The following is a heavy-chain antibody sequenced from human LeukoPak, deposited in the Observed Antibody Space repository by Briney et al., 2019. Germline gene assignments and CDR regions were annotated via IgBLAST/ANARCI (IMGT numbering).Heavy chain of an antibody. CDR1: GFTFSSYS. V-gene: IGHV3-21*01. J-gene: IGHJ3*02. CDR3: ARDYGGNSGVYAFDI. CDR2: ISSSSSYI. Sequence: GGSLRLSCAASGFTFSSYSMNWVRQAPGKGLEWVSSISSSSSYIYYADSVKGRFTISRDNAKNSLYPQMNSLRAEDTAVYYCARDYGGNSGVYAFDIWGQGTMVTVPS. D-gene: IGHD4-23*01.